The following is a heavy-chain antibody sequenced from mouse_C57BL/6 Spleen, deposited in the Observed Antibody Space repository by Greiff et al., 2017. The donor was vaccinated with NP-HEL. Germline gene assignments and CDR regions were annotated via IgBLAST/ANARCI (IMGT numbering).Heavy chain of an antibody. D-gene: IGHD2-3*01. CDR2: INPSSGYT. J-gene: IGHJ4*01. Sequence: VQLQQSGAELARPGASVKMSCKASGYTFTSYTMHWVKQRPGQGLEWIGYINPSSGYTKYNQKFKDKATLTADKSSSTAYMQLSSLTSEDSAVYYCARGGYYDYAMDYWGQGTSVTVSS. V-gene: IGHV1-4*01. CDR1: GYTFTSYT. CDR3: ARGGYYDYAMDY.